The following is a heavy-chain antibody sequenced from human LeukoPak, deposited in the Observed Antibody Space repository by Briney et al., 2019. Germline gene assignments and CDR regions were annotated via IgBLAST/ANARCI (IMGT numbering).Heavy chain of an antibody. V-gene: IGHV3-30*04. CDR3: ANDYGYFDY. CDR2: ISYDGSNK. J-gene: IGHJ4*02. D-gene: IGHD4-17*01. CDR1: GFAFSTST. Sequence: PGRSLRLSCAASGFAFSTSTMHWVRQAPGKGLEWVAVISYDGSNKYYADSVKGRFTISRDNSKNTLYLQMNSLRAEDTAVYYCANDYGYFDYWGQGTLVTVSS.